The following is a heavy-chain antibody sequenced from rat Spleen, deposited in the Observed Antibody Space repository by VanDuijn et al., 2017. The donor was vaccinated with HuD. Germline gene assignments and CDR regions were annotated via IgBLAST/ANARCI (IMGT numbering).Heavy chain of an antibody. CDR1: GFTFSHHF. D-gene: IGHD1-2*01. J-gene: IGHJ1*01. CDR2: IGIGGDDS. V-gene: IGHV5-25*01. CDR3: ARHIRNYYSSYMEGWYFDF. Sequence: EVQLVESGGGLVQPGRSMKLSCAASGFTFSHHFLAWVRQAPTKGLEWVASIGIGGDDSYYRDSLQGRFTISRDNAKNTQYLQMDSLRSEDTATYYCARHIRNYYSSYMEGWYFDFWGPGTMVTVSS.